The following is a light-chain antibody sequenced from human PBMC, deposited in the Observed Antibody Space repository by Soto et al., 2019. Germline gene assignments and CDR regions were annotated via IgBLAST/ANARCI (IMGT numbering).Light chain of an antibody. V-gene: IGLV1-40*01. CDR3: QSYDSSLSAVV. CDR1: SSNIGAGYD. CDR2: GNS. J-gene: IGLJ2*01. Sequence: QLVLTQPPSVSGAPGQRVTISCTGSSSNIGAGYDVHWYQHLPGTAPKVLIYGNSNRPSGVPDRFSGSKSGTSASLAITGLQAEDEADYYCQSYDSSLSAVVFGGGTKLTVL.